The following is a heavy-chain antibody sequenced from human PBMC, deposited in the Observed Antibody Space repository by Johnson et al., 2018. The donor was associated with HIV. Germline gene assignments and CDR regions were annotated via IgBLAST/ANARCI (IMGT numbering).Heavy chain of an antibody. CDR3: ARPDSSSARAHDAFDI. V-gene: IGHV3-23*04. D-gene: IGHD6-6*01. Sequence: MQLVESGGDLVHPGGSLRLSCEASGFTFSNAWMTWVRQAPGKGLEWVSAISGSGGSTYYADSVKGRFTISRDHSENTLYLQMNSLRAEDTAVYYCARPDSSSARAHDAFDIWGQGTMVTVSS. CDR1: GFTFSNAW. J-gene: IGHJ3*02. CDR2: ISGSGGST.